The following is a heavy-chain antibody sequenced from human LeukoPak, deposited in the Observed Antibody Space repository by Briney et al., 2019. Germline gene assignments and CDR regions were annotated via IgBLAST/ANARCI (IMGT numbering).Heavy chain of an antibody. Sequence: GGSLRLSCAASGFTFSLNEMNWVRQAPGKGLEWVSYINGPASNIFYADSVKGRFTISRDNAKNSLYLQMKSLRAEDTAVYYCARDYYDSSGYYYVGYYYYYMDVWGKGTTVTISS. D-gene: IGHD3-22*01. CDR1: GFTFSLNE. V-gene: IGHV3-48*03. J-gene: IGHJ6*03. CDR3: ARDYYDSSGYYYVGYYYYYMDV. CDR2: INGPASNI.